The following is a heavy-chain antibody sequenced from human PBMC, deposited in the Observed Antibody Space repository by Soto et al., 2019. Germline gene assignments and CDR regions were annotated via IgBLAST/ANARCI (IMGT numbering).Heavy chain of an antibody. CDR1: GFTSSSLV. V-gene: IGHV3-30*18. CDR2: ISSDGNNQ. D-gene: IGHD3-10*01. Sequence: QVQLVESGGGVVQPGRSLRLSCAASGFTSSSLVIHWVRQAPGKGLEWLAVISSDGNNQYYADSVKGRFTISRDNSKNTLYLQVNSLRAEDTAVYFCAKERGVLDAFDIWGQGTMVTVSS. J-gene: IGHJ3*02. CDR3: AKERGVLDAFDI.